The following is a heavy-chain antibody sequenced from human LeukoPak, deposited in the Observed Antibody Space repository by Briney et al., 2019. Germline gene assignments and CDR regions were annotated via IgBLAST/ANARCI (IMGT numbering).Heavy chain of an antibody. V-gene: IGHV3-23*01. D-gene: IGHD3-16*01. CDR1: GFTFRTYA. CDR2: VSGNSGST. CDR3: AKEIGDYVWGSYSYYFDY. Sequence: GGSLRLSCGASGFTFRTYAMSWVRQAPGKGLEWVSSVSGNSGSTYYADSVKGRFTISRDNSKNTLYLQMNSLRAEDTAVYYCAKEIGDYVWGSYSYYFDYWGQGTLVTVSS. J-gene: IGHJ4*02.